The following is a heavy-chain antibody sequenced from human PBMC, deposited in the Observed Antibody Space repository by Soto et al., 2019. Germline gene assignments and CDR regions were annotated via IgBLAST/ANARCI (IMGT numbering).Heavy chain of an antibody. CDR2: LSYSGST. Sequence: SENLSLTCTVSGGTLSTYYWSWIRQPPGKGLEWIGYLSYSGSTDYNPSLKSRVTISVDTSKNHFSLKLSSVTAADTAVYYCARRGTRYCSSNGCYDGASDAWGQGTKVTVS. D-gene: IGHD2-2*01. CDR1: GGTLSTYY. J-gene: IGHJ3*01. CDR3: ARRGTRYCSSNGCYDGASDA. V-gene: IGHV4-59*08.